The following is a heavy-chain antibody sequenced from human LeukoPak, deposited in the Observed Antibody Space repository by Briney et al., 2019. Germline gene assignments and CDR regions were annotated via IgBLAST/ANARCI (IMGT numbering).Heavy chain of an antibody. D-gene: IGHD3-22*01. J-gene: IGHJ4*02. CDR2: ISGSGGST. CDR3: AKAPYYYDSSGYSQRDY. Sequence: GGSLRLSCAAPGLTFSSYAMSWVRQAPGKGLEWVSAISGSGGSTYYADSVKGRFTISRGNSKNTLYLQMNSLRAEDTAVYYCAKAPYYYDSSGYSQRDYWGQGTLVTVSS. CDR1: GLTFSSYA. V-gene: IGHV3-23*01.